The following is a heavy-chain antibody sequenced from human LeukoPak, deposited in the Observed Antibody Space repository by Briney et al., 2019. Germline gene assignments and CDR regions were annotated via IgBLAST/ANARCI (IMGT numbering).Heavy chain of an antibody. D-gene: IGHD6-6*01. CDR2: IKQDGSEK. CDR1: GFTFSRYW. J-gene: IGHJ4*02. V-gene: IGHV3-7*01. Sequence: GGSLRLSCAASGFTFSRYWMSWVRQAPGKGLEWVANIKQDGSEKYYVDSVKGRFTISRDNAKNSLYLQMNSLRAEDTAVYYCSREWQLGIFDYWGQGTLVTVSS. CDR3: SREWQLGIFDY.